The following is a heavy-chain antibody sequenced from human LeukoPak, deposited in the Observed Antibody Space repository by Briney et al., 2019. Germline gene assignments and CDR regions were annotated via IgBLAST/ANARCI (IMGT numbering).Heavy chain of an antibody. CDR2: ISGSGGST. V-gene: IGHV3-23*01. CDR1: GFTFSSYA. CDR3: AKTPHYDFWSGIFDY. Sequence: GGSLRLSCAASGFTFSSYAMSWVRQAPGKGLEWVSAISGSGGSTYYADSVKGRFTISRDNSKNTLYLQMNSLRAEDTAVYYCAKTPHYDFWSGIFDYWGQGTLVTVSS. D-gene: IGHD3-3*01. J-gene: IGHJ4*02.